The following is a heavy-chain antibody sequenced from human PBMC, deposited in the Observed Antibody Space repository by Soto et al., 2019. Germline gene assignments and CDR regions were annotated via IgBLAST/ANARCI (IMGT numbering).Heavy chain of an antibody. CDR2: TYYRSKCYN. CDR3: PREPAGAYTYGSYYYFFHCMDV. Sequence: PSQTFSPTWAISGGSVSSNSAAWNWIRQSPSRGVEWLGRTYYRSKCYNDYRISVNGRITINPDTSKNRFSLQLNSVTPADTALYYCPREPAGAYTYGSYYYFFHCMDVWGQGTTITVSS. V-gene: IGHV6-1*01. CDR1: GGSVSSNSAA. D-gene: IGHD5-18*01. J-gene: IGHJ6*02.